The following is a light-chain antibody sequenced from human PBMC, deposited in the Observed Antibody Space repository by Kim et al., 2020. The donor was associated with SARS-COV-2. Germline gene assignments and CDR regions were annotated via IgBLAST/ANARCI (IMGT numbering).Light chain of an antibody. CDR2: GEN. CDR3: SSRDSSGNQRI. CDR1: CLRTSS. J-gene: IGLJ2*01. Sequence: SSELTHDPAVSVALGQTVRIICQGDCLRTSSAGWYHQKPGQAPVIVISGENKRPSGIPDRFFGSNSGNTASFTITAAQAEDEDDFYCSSRDSSGNQRIFGGGTQLTVL. V-gene: IGLV3-19*01.